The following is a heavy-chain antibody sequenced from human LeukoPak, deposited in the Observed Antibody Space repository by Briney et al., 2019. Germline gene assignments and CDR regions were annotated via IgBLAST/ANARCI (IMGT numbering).Heavy chain of an antibody. CDR2: ISGSGGST. Sequence: SGGSLRLSCAASGFTFNNYAMTWVRQAPGKGLEWVSAISGSGGSTYYADSVKGRFTISGDNSKNTLYLQMNSLRAEDTAVYYCAKVSSGWSDYWGQGTLVTVSS. CDR3: AKVSSGWSDY. J-gene: IGHJ4*02. CDR1: GFTFNNYA. V-gene: IGHV3-23*01. D-gene: IGHD6-19*01.